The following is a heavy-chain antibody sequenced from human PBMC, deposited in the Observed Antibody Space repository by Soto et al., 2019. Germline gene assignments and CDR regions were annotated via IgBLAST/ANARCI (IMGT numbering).Heavy chain of an antibody. CDR2: IGWNSGSI. V-gene: IGHV3-9*01. Sequence: GGSLRLSCVVSGFTFDDYAMHWVRQAPGKGLEWVSVIGWNSGSIGYAPSVKGRFTISRDNAKKSLYLEMNSLRVEDSAMYYCTKGDYGSGSFLGFDQWGQGTLVTAPQ. D-gene: IGHD3-10*01. CDR3: TKGDYGSGSFLGFDQ. J-gene: IGHJ4*02. CDR1: GFTFDDYA.